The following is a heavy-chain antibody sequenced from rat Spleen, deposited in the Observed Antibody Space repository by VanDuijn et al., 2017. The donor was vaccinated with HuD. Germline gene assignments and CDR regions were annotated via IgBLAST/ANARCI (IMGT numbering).Heavy chain of an antibody. D-gene: IGHD2-1*01. J-gene: IGHJ2*01. CDR1: GFSLTNYN. CDR2: IGITGGT. V-gene: IGHV2-41*01. Sequence: QVQLKESGPGLVQPSQTLSLTCTVAGFSLTNYNVHWVRQTPGKGLELMGVIGITGGTQYNSALNSRLSISKDTSKSQVFLKVNSLQTEDTATYYCARNTYYFDYWGQGVMVTVSS. CDR3: ARNTYYFDY.